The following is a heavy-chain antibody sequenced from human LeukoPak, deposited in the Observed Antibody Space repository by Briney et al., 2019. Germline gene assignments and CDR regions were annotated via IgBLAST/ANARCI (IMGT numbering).Heavy chain of an antibody. J-gene: IGHJ4*02. CDR1: GGSISSSLYH. Sequence: KPSETLSLTCTVSGGSISSSLYHWGWIRQPPGKGLGWIGSFYYTGSTYYNPSLKSGATISVDTSKNQFSLKLSSVTAADTAVYYCARVVATTIPYYFDFWGQGTLVTVSS. CDR3: ARVVATTIPYYFDF. D-gene: IGHD5-12*01. V-gene: IGHV4-39*01. CDR2: FYYTGST.